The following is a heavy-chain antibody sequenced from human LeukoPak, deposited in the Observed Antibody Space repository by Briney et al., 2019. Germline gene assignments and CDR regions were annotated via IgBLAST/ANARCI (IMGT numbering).Heavy chain of an antibody. Sequence: SSETLSLTCGVYGASFSGHSWSWIRQPPGKGLEWIGEINHSGSTNYNPSLKSRVTISVATSKNQFSLKLSSVTAADTAVYYCARDPEFTIFGVVTDDYWGQGTLVTVSS. V-gene: IGHV4-34*01. CDR3: ARDPEFTIFGVVTDDY. D-gene: IGHD3-3*01. CDR2: INHSGST. J-gene: IGHJ4*02. CDR1: GASFSGHS.